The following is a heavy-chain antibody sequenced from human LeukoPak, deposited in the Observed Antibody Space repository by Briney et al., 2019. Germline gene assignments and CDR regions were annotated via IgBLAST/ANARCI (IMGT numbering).Heavy chain of an antibody. CDR1: GGTFSSYA. V-gene: IGHV1-69*05. CDR3: ARDDLTGYYAHYYMDV. D-gene: IGHD3-9*01. CDR2: IIPIFGTA. Sequence: ASVKVSCKASGGTFSSYATSWVRQAPGQGLEWMGRIIPIFGTANYAQKFQGRVTITTDESTSTAYMELSSLRSEDTAVYYCARDDLTGYYAHYYMDVWGKGTTVTVSS. J-gene: IGHJ6*03.